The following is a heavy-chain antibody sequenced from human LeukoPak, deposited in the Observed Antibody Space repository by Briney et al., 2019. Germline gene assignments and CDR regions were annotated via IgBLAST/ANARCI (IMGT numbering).Heavy chain of an antibody. CDR1: GFTFSSYW. J-gene: IGHJ5*02. Sequence: GGSLRLSCAASGFTFSSYWMSWVRQAPGKGLEWVANIKQDGSEKYYVDSVKGRFTISRDNAKNSLYLQMNSLRAEDTAVYYCAREDQRFLEWLLLRTTGFDPWGQGTLVTVSS. CDR3: AREDQRFLEWLLLRTTGFDP. CDR2: IKQDGSEK. V-gene: IGHV3-7*01. D-gene: IGHD3-3*01.